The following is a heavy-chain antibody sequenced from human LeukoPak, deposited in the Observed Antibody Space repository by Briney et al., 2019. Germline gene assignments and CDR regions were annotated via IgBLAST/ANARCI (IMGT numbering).Heavy chain of an antibody. CDR3: ASLSYYYDSSGSRGWFDP. CDR2: IYYSGST. V-gene: IGHV4-59*08. CDR1: GGSISSDY. D-gene: IGHD3-22*01. Sequence: PSETLSLTCTVSGGSISSDYGSWIRQPPGKGLEWIGYIYYSGSTNYNPSLKSRVTISVDTSKNQFSLKLSSVTAADTAVYYCASLSYYYDSSGSRGWFDPWGQGTLVTVPS. J-gene: IGHJ5*02.